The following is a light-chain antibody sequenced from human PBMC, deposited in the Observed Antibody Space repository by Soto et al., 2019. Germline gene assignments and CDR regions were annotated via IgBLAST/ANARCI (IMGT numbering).Light chain of an antibody. Sequence: QSVLTQPPSVSGAPGQRVTISCTGSSSNIGAGYDVHWYQQLPGTAPKLLIYRNSNRPSGVPDRCSGSKSGTSASLAITGLQAEDEADYYCHSYDSSLSGVVFGGGTKVTVL. CDR2: RNS. V-gene: IGLV1-40*01. CDR1: SSNIGAGYD. J-gene: IGLJ2*01. CDR3: HSYDSSLSGVV.